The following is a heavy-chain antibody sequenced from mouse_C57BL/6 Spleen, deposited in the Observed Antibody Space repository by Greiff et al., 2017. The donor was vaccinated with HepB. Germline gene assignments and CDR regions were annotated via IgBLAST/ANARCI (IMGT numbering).Heavy chain of an antibody. CDR2: ISDGGSYT. CDR1: GFTFSSYA. CDR3: ARELIHYYGSSFDY. V-gene: IGHV5-4*01. D-gene: IGHD1-1*01. Sequence: EVKLVESGGGLVKPGGSLKLSCAASGFTFSSYAMSWVRQTPEKRLEWVATISDGGSYTYYPDNVKGRFTISRDNAKNNLYLQMSHLKSEDTAMYYCARELIHYYGSSFDYWGQGTTLTVSS. J-gene: IGHJ2*01.